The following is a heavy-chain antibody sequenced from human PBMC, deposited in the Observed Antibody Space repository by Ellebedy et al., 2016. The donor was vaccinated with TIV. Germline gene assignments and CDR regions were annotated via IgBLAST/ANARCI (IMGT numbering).Heavy chain of an antibody. CDR3: ARTYENLKGIAAAGTITDY. D-gene: IGHD6-13*01. CDR2: ISSSGSTI. J-gene: IGHJ4*02. V-gene: IGHV3-11*04. CDR1: GFTFSDYY. Sequence: GESLKISCAASGFTFSDYYMSWIRQAPGKGLEWVSYISSSGSTIYYADSVKGRFTISRDNSKNTLYLQMNSLRAEDTAVYYCARTYENLKGIAAAGTITDYWGQGTLVTVSS.